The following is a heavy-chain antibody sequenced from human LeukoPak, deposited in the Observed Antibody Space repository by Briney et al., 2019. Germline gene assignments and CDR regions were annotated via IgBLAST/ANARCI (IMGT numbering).Heavy chain of an antibody. J-gene: IGHJ4*02. V-gene: IGHV4-59*01. Sequence: PSETLSLTCTVSGGSISTYYWNWIRQPPGKGLEWIGYIYYSGSTNYNPSLKSRVTISVDTSKNQFSLKLSSVTAADTAVYYCARDFVGDFHFDYWGQGTLVTVSS. CDR1: GGSISTYY. CDR2: IYYSGST. CDR3: ARDFVGDFHFDY. D-gene: IGHD4-17*01.